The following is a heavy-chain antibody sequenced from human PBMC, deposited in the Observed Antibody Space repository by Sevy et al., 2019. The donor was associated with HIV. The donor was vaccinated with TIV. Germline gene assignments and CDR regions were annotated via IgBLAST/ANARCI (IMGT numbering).Heavy chain of an antibody. D-gene: IGHD3-16*02. Sequence: SETLSLTCTVSGGSISGYYWSWIRQPPGKGLEWIGYIYYSGSTNYNPSLKNRVTMSVDTSKNQFSLKMSSVTAADTAVYYCARTPVIMTTSGGVIALRQFDFWGQGTLVTVSS. CDR1: GGSISGYY. CDR3: ARTPVIMTTSGGVIALRQFDF. V-gene: IGHV4-59*01. CDR2: IYYSGST. J-gene: IGHJ4*02.